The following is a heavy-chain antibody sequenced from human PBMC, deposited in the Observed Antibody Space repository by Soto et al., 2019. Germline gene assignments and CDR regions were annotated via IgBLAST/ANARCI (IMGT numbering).Heavy chain of an antibody. CDR2: ISAYNGNT. V-gene: IGHV1-18*04. D-gene: IGHD1-26*01. CDR3: ARDGEGATSSGLLDY. CDR1: GYTFTSYG. J-gene: IGHJ4*02. Sequence: ASVKVSCKASGYTFTSYGISWLRQAPGQGLEWMGWISAYNGNTNYAQKLQGRVTMTTDTSTSTAYMELRSLRSDDTAVYYCARDGEGATSSGLLDYWGQGTLVTVPS.